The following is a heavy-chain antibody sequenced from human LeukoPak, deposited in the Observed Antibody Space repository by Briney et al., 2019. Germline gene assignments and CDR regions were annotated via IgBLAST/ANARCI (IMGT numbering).Heavy chain of an antibody. CDR1: GGSISSSSYY. J-gene: IGHJ4*02. CDR3: ARGSEYSYGYGDY. D-gene: IGHD5-18*01. CDR2: IYNSGST. V-gene: IGHV4-39*07. Sequence: SETLSLTCTVSGGSISSSSYYWGWIRQPPGKGMEWIGNIYNSGSTNYNPSLKSRVTISVDTSKNQFSLRLSSVTAADTAVYYCARGSEYSYGYGDYWGQGTLVTVSS.